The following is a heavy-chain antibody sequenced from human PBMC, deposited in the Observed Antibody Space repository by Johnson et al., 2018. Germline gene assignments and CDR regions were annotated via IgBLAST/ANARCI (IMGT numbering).Heavy chain of an antibody. Sequence: VQLVESGGGVVQPGRSLRLSCAASGFTFRSYAMHWVRQAPGKGLEWLAVISFDGSTQDYADPVSGRVSISRDNSKNILSLQMNSLRPEDTAVYYCAKIHTTGFSLDAFDIWGQGTLVTVSS. CDR3: AKIHTTGFSLDAFDI. CDR1: GFTFRSYA. V-gene: IGHV3-30*18. CDR2: ISFDGSTQ. J-gene: IGHJ3*02. D-gene: IGHD1-1*01.